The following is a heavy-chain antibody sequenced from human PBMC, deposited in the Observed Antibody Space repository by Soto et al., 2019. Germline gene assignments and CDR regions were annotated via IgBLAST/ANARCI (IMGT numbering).Heavy chain of an antibody. CDR3: ARDFYLGSGSYYLDY. D-gene: IGHD1-26*01. Sequence: PSETLSLTCTVSGGSISSYYWSWIRQPPGKGLEWIGYIYYSGSTNYNPSLKSRVTISVDTSKNQFSPKLSSVTAADTAVYYCARDFYLGSGSYYLDYWGQGTLVTVSS. J-gene: IGHJ4*02. V-gene: IGHV4-59*01. CDR1: GGSISSYY. CDR2: IYYSGST.